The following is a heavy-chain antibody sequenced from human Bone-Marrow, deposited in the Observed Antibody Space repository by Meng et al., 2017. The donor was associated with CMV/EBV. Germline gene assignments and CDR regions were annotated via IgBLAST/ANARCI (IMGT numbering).Heavy chain of an antibody. CDR1: FTFSSYS. J-gene: IGHJ4*02. Sequence: FTFSSYSMNWVRQAPGKWLEWVSSISSSRSYIYYADSVKGRFTISRDNAKNSLYLQMNSLRAEDTAVYYCARQEEYSSGWARPYFDYWGQGTLVTVSS. CDR3: ARQEEYSSGWARPYFDY. D-gene: IGHD6-19*01. V-gene: IGHV3-21*01. CDR2: ISSSRSYI.